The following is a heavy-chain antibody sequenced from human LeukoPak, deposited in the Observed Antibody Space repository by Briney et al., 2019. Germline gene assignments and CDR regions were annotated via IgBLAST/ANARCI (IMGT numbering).Heavy chain of an antibody. V-gene: IGHV3-72*01. CDR2: TRKTGNSYST. D-gene: IGHD2-8*02. Sequence: GGSLRLSCAASGFTFSNAWMSWVRQASGKGLEWVGRTRKTGNSYSTEYAASVKGRFTISRDDSKNSLYLQMNSLKTEDTAVYYCAREDRGVLGSFNYWGQGTLVTVSS. CDR3: AREDRGVLGSFNY. CDR1: GFTFSNAW. J-gene: IGHJ4*02.